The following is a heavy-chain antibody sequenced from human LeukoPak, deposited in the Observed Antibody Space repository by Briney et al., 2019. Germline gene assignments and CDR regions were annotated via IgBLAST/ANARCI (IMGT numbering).Heavy chain of an antibody. J-gene: IGHJ6*02. Sequence: ASVKVSCKASGYTFTSYDINWVRQATGQGLEWMGWMNPNSGNTGYAQKFQGRVTMTRNTSISTAYMELSSLRSEDTAVYYCARGRKYYDILTGYYSHYYYYGMDVWGQGTTVTVSS. CDR2: MNPNSGNT. V-gene: IGHV1-8*01. CDR3: ARGRKYYDILTGYYSHYYYYGMDV. D-gene: IGHD3-9*01. CDR1: GYTFTSYD.